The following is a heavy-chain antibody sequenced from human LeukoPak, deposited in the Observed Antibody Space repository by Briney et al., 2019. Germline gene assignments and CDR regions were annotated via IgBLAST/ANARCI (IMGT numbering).Heavy chain of an antibody. Sequence: GGSLRLSCAASGFTFSSYSMNWVRQAPGKGLEWVSYISSSSSTIYYADSVKGRFTISRDNAKNSLYLQMNSLRAEDTAVYYCARVLHKRNYDSSDYYGYWGQGILVTVSS. D-gene: IGHD3-22*01. CDR2: ISSSSSTI. J-gene: IGHJ4*02. V-gene: IGHV3-48*01. CDR3: ARVLHKRNYDSSDYYGY. CDR1: GFTFSSYS.